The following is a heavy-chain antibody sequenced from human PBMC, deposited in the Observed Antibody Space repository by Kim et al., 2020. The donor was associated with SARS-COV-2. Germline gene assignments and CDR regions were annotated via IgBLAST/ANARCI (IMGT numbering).Heavy chain of an antibody. J-gene: IGHJ4*02. V-gene: IGHV4-31*03. CDR3: ARGKNIVGATRWYHYFDY. D-gene: IGHD1-26*01. Sequence: SETLSLTCTVSGGSISSGGYYWSWIRQHPGKGLEWIGYIYYSGSTYYNPSLKSRVTISVDTSKNQFSLKLSSVTAADTAVYYCARGKNIVGATRWYHYFDYWGQGTLVTVSS. CDR2: IYYSGST. CDR1: GGSISSGGYY.